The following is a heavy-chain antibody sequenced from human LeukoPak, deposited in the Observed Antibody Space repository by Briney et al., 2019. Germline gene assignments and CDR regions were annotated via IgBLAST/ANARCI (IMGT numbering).Heavy chain of an antibody. J-gene: IGHJ1*01. CDR2: ISAYNGNT. D-gene: IGHD1-26*01. V-gene: IGHV1-18*01. CDR1: GYTFTSYG. CDR3: AVDRVGATRYFQH. Sequence: GASVKVSCKASGYTFTSYGISWVRQAPGQGLEWMGWISAYNGNTNYARKLQGRVTMTTDTSTSTAYMELRSLRSDDTAVYYCAVDRVGATRYFQHWGQGTLVTVSS.